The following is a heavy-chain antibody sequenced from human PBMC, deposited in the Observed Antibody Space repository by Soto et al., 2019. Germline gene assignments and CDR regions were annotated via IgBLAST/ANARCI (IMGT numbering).Heavy chain of an antibody. V-gene: IGHV3-23*01. D-gene: IGHD3-10*01. CDR1: GFTFSSYA. CDR3: AKDWLAVRGEPPTD. CDR2: ISGSGGST. J-gene: IGHJ4*02. Sequence: EVQLLESGGGLVQPGGSLRLSCAASGFTFSSYAMSWVRQAPGKGLEWVSAISGSGGSTYYADSVKGRFTISRDNSKNTLYLQLNSLRAEDTAVYYCAKDWLAVRGEPPTDWRQGTLVTVSS.